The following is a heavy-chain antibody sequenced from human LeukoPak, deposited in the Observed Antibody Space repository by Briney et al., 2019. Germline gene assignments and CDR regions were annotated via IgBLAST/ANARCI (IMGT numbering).Heavy chain of an antibody. V-gene: IGHV1-2*02. CDR2: INPKSGDT. J-gene: IGHJ4*02. D-gene: IGHD6-19*01. Sequence: ASVKVSCKASGYTFTGNYMHWVRQAPGQGLEWMGWINPKSGDTHYAQKFQGRVTMTRDTSISTAYMELSRLRSDDTAVYYCARDSVAGTAEYWGQGTLVTVSS. CDR3: ARDSVAGTAEY. CDR1: GYTFTGNY.